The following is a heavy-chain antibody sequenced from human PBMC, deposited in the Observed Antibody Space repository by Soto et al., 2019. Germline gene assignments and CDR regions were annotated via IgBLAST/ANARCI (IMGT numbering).Heavy chain of an antibody. J-gene: IGHJ4*02. CDR2: INVGSGNT. CDR1: GNSFVTYA. Sequence: VASVKVSCKSSGNSFVTYAIHWVRQAPGQRLQWMGWINVGSGNTKYAQDFQGRVTFTRDTAATTTFMELSSLRSEDAAVYYCARVPPWGDSGSFYIQHYDSWGQGTLLTVSS. V-gene: IGHV1-3*01. D-gene: IGHD3-10*01. CDR3: ARVPPWGDSGSFYIQHYDS.